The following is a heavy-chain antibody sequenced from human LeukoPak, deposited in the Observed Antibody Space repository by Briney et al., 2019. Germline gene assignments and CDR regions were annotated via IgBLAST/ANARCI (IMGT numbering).Heavy chain of an antibody. J-gene: IGHJ4*02. Sequence: PGRSLRLSCAASGFTFSSYAMHWVRQAPGKGLEWVAVISYDGSNKYYADSVKGRFTISRDNAKNSLYLQMNSLRAEDTAVYYCARRGALGYSSSWYIVDYWGQGTLVTVSS. CDR2: ISYDGSNK. CDR1: GFTFSSYA. V-gene: IGHV3-30-3*01. CDR3: ARRGALGYSSSWYIVDY. D-gene: IGHD6-13*01.